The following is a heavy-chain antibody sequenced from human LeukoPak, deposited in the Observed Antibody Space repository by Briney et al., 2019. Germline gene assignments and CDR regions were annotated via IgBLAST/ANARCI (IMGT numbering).Heavy chain of an antibody. D-gene: IGHD6-6*01. CDR1: GGSFSGYY. V-gene: IGHV4-34*12. CDR2: IIHSGSI. Sequence: ETLSLICAVYGGSFSGYYWSWIRQPPGKGLEWIGEIIHSGSINYNPSLKSRVTISVDTSKNQFSLKLSSVTAADTAVYYCARSTPSIAALDYWGQGTLVTVSS. J-gene: IGHJ4*02. CDR3: ARSTPSIAALDY.